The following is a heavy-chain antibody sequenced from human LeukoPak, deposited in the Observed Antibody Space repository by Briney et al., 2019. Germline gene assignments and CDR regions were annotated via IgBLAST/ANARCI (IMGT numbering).Heavy chain of an antibody. J-gene: IGHJ3*02. CDR1: GFTFSSSA. CDR2: ITTGGGST. CDR3: AKDRHLAI. V-gene: IGHV3-23*01. Sequence: GGSLSLSCAASGFTFSSSAMIWVRQAPGKGLEWVSTITTGGGSTSFADSVKGRFTISRDNSKNTLYLQMNSLRAEDTAIYYCAKDRHLAIWGQGTMVTVSS.